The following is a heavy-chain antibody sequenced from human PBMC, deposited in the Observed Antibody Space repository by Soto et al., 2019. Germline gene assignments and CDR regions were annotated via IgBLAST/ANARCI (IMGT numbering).Heavy chain of an antibody. D-gene: IGHD4-17*01. J-gene: IGHJ4*02. CDR2: INPNSGGT. CDR1: GYTFTGYY. V-gene: IGHV1-2*04. CDR3: ARESPTVTTDSYYFDY. Sequence: ASVKVSCKASGYTFTGYYMHWVRQAPGQGLEWMGWINPNSGGTNYAQKFQGWVTMTRDTSISTAYMELSRLRSDDTAVHYCARESPTVTTDSYYFDYWGQGTLVTVSS.